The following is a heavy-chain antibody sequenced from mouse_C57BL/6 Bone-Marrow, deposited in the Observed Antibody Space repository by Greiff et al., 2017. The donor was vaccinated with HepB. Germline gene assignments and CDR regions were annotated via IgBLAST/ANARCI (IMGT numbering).Heavy chain of an antibody. D-gene: IGHD3-2*02. J-gene: IGHJ4*01. Sequence: QVQLQQSGAELMKPGASVKLSCKATGYTFTGYWIEWVKQRPGHGLEWIGEILPGSGSTNYNEKFKGKATFTAYTSSNTAYMQLSSLTTEDSAIYYCARDSSCYVFYAMDYWGQGTSVTVSS. CDR1: GYTFTGYW. CDR2: ILPGSGST. V-gene: IGHV1-9*01. CDR3: ARDSSCYVFYAMDY.